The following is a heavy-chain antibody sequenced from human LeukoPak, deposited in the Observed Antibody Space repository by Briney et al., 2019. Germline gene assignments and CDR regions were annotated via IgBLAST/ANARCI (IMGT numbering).Heavy chain of an antibody. Sequence: PSETLSLTCTVSGGSISSGGDYYWNWIRQPPGKGLEWIGYIYYGGSTYYNPSLKGRVTISVDTSKNQFSLKLSSVTAADTAVYYCARSRASRDWFDPWGQGTLVSVFS. D-gene: IGHD2-2*01. CDR3: ARSRASRDWFDP. J-gene: IGHJ5*02. CDR1: GGSISSGGDYY. V-gene: IGHV4-30-4*01. CDR2: IYYGGST.